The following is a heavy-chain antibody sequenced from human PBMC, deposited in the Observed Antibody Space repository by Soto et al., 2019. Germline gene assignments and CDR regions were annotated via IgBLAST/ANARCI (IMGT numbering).Heavy chain of an antibody. J-gene: IGHJ5*02. Sequence: SETLSLTCTVSGGSISSGGYYWSWIRQHPGKGLEWIGYIYYSGSTYYNPSLKSRVTISVDTSKNQFSLKLSSVTAADTAVYYCARGLIAAAGINWFDPWGQGTLVTVSS. CDR2: IYYSGST. CDR3: ARGLIAAAGINWFDP. D-gene: IGHD6-13*01. V-gene: IGHV4-31*03. CDR1: GGSISSGGYY.